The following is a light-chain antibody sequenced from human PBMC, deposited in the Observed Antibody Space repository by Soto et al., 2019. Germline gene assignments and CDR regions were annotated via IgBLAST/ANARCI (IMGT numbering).Light chain of an antibody. J-gene: IGLJ1*01. CDR2: DDD. CDR1: DIGTKL. V-gene: IGLV3-21*01. Sequence: SYELTQPPSLSVAPGGTASNTCGESDIGTKLEQWYQQKPGQAPVLVMSDDDDRPSGIPERFSGFNSVNTATLTISGVEAGDEADYYCKVWDSSSDIYVFGTGTKLTVL. CDR3: KVWDSSSDIYV.